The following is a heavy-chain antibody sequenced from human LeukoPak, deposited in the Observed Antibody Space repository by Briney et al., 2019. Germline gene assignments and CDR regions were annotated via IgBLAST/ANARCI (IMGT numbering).Heavy chain of an antibody. J-gene: IGHJ5*02. CDR1: GGTFSSYA. Sequence: SVKVSCKASGGTFSSYAISWVRQAPGQGLEWMGRIIPILGIANCAQKFQGRVTITADKSTSTAYMELSSLRSEDTAVYYCARGDSITMISPPDWFDPWGQGTLVTVSS. CDR3: ARGDSITMISPPDWFDP. CDR2: IIPILGIA. D-gene: IGHD3-22*01. V-gene: IGHV1-69*04.